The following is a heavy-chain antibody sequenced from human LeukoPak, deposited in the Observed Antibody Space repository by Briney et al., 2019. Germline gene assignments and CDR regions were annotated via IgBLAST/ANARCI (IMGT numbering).Heavy chain of an antibody. V-gene: IGHV3-23*01. J-gene: IGHJ3*02. CDR3: AKRGLGDREAFGI. D-gene: IGHD2-21*02. CDR2: ISGSGDST. Sequence: PGGSLRLSCAASGFTFRSFAVTWVRQAPGKGLEWVSVISGSGDSTYYADSVKGRFTISRDNSKNTLYLQMNGLRAEDTAVYYCAKRGLGDREAFGIWGQGTMVTVSS. CDR1: GFTFRSFA.